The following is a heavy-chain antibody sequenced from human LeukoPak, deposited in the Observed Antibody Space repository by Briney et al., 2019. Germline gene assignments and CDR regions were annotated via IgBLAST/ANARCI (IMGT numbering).Heavy chain of an antibody. CDR1: GYSISSGYY. CDR3: ARDSGIGAFDI. CDR2: IYHSGST. J-gene: IGHJ3*02. Sequence: SETLSLTCTVSGYSISSGYYWGWIRQPPGKGLEWIGSIYHSGSTYYNPSLKSRVTISVDTSKNQFSLKLSSVTAADTAVYYRARDSGIGAFDIWGQGTMVTVSS. V-gene: IGHV4-38-2*02. D-gene: IGHD3-10*01.